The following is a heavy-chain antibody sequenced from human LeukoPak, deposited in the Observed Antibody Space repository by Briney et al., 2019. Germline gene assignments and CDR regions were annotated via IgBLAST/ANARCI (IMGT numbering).Heavy chain of an antibody. D-gene: IGHD3-10*01. V-gene: IGHV3-23*01. J-gene: IGHJ4*02. CDR3: AKAPLYYYGSGSVPNYFDY. CDR1: GLTFSIHW. CDR2: ISGSGGST. Sequence: GGSLRLSCAASGLTFSIHWMNWVRQAPGKGLEWVSAISGSGGSTYYADSVKGRFTISRDNSKNTLYLQMNSLRAEDTAVYYCAKAPLYYYGSGSVPNYFDYWGQGTLVTVSS.